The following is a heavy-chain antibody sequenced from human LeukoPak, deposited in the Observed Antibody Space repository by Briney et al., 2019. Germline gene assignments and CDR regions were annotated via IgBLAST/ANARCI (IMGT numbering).Heavy chain of an antibody. CDR2: ISGSGGST. CDR3: AKDRPAGYCSSTSCYSSADY. D-gene: IGHD2-2*03. V-gene: IGHV3-23*01. CDR1: GFTFSSYA. J-gene: IGHJ4*02. Sequence: GGSLRLSCAASGFTFSSYAMIWVRQAPGKGLEWVSAISGSGGSTYYADSVKGRFTISRDNSKNTLYLQMNSLRAEDTAVYYCAKDRPAGYCSSTSCYSSADYWGQGTLVTVSS.